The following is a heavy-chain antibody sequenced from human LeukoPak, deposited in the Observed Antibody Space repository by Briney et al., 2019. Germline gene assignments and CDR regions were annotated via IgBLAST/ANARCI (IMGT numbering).Heavy chain of an antibody. Sequence: ASVTVSCKASGYTFTSYGISWVRQAPGQGLEWMGWISAYNGNTNYAQKLQGRVTKTTDTSTSTAYMELRSLRSDDTAVYYCARDRSSSSPYYYYMDVWGKGTTVTVSS. CDR2: ISAYNGNT. CDR1: GYTFTSYG. D-gene: IGHD6-6*01. J-gene: IGHJ6*03. CDR3: ARDRSSSSPYYYYMDV. V-gene: IGHV1-18*01.